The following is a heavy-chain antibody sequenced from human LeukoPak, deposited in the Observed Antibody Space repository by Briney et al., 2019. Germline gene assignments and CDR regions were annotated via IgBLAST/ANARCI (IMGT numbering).Heavy chain of an antibody. CDR2: VNPNSGST. CDR3: ARVRPCTTATCYRWFDP. J-gene: IGHJ5*02. D-gene: IGHD2-2*01. CDR1: GYNFTAYY. Sequence: ASVRISCKASGYNFTAYYVQWVRQAPGLGLEWMGWVNPNSGSTNYAQKFQGRVTMTRDTSTSTGYMELTNLRSDDTAVYYCARVRPCTTATCYRWFDPWGQGTLVTVSS. V-gene: IGHV1-2*02.